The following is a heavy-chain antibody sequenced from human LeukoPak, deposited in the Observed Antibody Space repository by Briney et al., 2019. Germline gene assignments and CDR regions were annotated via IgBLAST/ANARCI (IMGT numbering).Heavy chain of an antibody. J-gene: IGHJ4*02. CDR1: GGSISSYY. Sequence: PSETLSLTCPVSGGSISSYYWSWIRQPPGKGLEWIGYIYKSGSTNYNPSLKSRVTILLDTSKDQFSLKLSSLTAADTAMYYCAREGNSYGYRPVDYWGQGTLVTVSS. CDR2: IYKSGST. CDR3: AREGNSYGYRPVDY. D-gene: IGHD5-18*01. V-gene: IGHV4-59*01.